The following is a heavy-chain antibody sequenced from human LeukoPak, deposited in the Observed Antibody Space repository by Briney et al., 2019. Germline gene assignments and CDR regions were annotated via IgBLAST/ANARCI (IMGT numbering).Heavy chain of an antibody. D-gene: IGHD5-12*01. CDR2: IKHDEIEK. Sequence: GGSLRLSCAASGFTFNKYWMSWVRQAPGKGLEWVANIKHDEIEKYYVDSVKGRFTISRDNAKNSLYLQMNSLRAEDTAVYYCARDRGYSGYDSDGYFDYWGQGSLVTVSS. V-gene: IGHV3-7*03. CDR3: ARDRGYSGYDSDGYFDY. CDR1: GFTFNKYW. J-gene: IGHJ4*02.